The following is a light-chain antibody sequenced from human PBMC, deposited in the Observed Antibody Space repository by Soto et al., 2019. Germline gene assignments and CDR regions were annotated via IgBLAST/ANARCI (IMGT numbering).Light chain of an antibody. Sequence: QSALTQPPSASGTPGQSVTISCTGTSSDVGAYNYVSLYQQHPGKAPKLLIFEVNKRPSGVPGRVSGSKSGNTASLTISGLPAEDAADYYCGSDAGSGTFVFGTGTKVTVL. V-gene: IGLV2-8*01. J-gene: IGLJ1*01. CDR1: SSDVGAYNY. CDR2: EVN. CDR3: GSDAGSGTFV.